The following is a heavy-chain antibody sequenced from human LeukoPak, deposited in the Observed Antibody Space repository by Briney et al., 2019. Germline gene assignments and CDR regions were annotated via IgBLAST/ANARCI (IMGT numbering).Heavy chain of an antibody. D-gene: IGHD2-15*01. CDR3: ARVLYCSGGSCYHAFDI. J-gene: IGHJ3*02. CDR1: GYTFTGYY. V-gene: IGHV1-2*02. CDR2: INPNSGGT. Sequence: AASVKVSCKASGYTFTGYYMHWVRQAPGQGLEWMGWINPNSGGTNYAQKFQGRVTMTRDTSISTAYMGLSRLRSDDTAVYYCARVLYCSGGSCYHAFDIWGQGTMVTVSS.